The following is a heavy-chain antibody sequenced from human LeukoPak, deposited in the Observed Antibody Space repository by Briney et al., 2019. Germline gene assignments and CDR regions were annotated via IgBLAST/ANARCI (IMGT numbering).Heavy chain of an antibody. V-gene: IGHV3-74*01. CDR3: ARVAERTVRGVYYYYYGMDV. J-gene: IGHJ6*02. D-gene: IGHD3-10*01. CDR1: GFTFSSYW. Sequence: GGSLRLSCAASGFTFSSYWMHWVRQAPGKGLVWVSRINSDGSSTSYADSVKGRCTISRDNAKNTLYLQMNSLRAEDTAVYYCARVAERTVRGVYYYYYGMDVWGQGTTVTVSS. CDR2: INSDGSST.